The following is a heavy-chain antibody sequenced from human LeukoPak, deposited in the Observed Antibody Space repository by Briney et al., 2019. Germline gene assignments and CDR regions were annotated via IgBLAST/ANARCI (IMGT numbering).Heavy chain of an antibody. CDR1: GGSISSGGYY. Sequence: PSQTLSLTCTVSGGSISSGGYYWSWIRQHPGKGLEWIGYIYYSGSTYYNPSLKSRVTISVDTSKNQFSLRLSSVTAADTAVYYCARHSPVDPFDYWGQGTLVTVSS. V-gene: IGHV4-31*03. J-gene: IGHJ4*02. CDR3: ARHSPVDPFDY. CDR2: IYYSGST. D-gene: IGHD3/OR15-3a*01.